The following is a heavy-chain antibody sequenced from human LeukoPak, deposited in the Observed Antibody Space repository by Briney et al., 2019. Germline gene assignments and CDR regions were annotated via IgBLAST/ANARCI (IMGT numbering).Heavy chain of an antibody. J-gene: IGHJ5*02. CDR3: ARGVRYSSFLAGPNWFDP. V-gene: IGHV4-59*12. D-gene: IGHD6-6*01. CDR1: GGSISSYY. Sequence: SETLSLTCTVSGGSISSYYWSWIRQPPGKGLEWIGYIYYSGSTNYNPSLKSRVTISVDTSKNQFSLKLSSVTAADTAVYYCARGVRYSSFLAGPNWFDPWGQGTLVTVSS. CDR2: IYYSGST.